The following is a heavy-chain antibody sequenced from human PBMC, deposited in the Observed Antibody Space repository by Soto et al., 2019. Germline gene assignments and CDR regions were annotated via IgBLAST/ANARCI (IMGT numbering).Heavy chain of an antibody. V-gene: IGHV3-49*03. CDR3: TRDLATVTSFLIYYYYMEV. CDR1: GFTFGDYA. J-gene: IGHJ6*03. D-gene: IGHD4-17*01. Sequence: GGSLRLSCRASGFTFGDYAMSWFRQAPGKGLEWVGFIRSKAYGGTTEYAASVKGRCTISRDDSKSIAYLQMNSLKTEDTAVYYCTRDLATVTSFLIYYYYMEVWGKGTTVTVSS. CDR2: IRSKAYGGTT.